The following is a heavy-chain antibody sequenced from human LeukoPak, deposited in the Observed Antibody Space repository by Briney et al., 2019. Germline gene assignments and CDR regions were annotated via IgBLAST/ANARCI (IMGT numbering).Heavy chain of an antibody. CDR3: ARHYGGGYYYVDY. CDR1: GGFVGGSSLY. Sequence: SETLSLTCTVSGGFVGGSSLYWGWIRQPPGKGLEWIGSIYYSGSTYYNPSLKSRVTISVDTSKNQFSLKLSSVAAADTAVYYCARHYGGGYYYVDYWGQGTLVTVSS. V-gene: IGHV4-39*01. D-gene: IGHD3-22*01. J-gene: IGHJ4*02. CDR2: IYYSGST.